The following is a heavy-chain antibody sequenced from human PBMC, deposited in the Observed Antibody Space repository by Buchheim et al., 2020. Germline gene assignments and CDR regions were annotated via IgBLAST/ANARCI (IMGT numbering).Heavy chain of an antibody. V-gene: IGHV1-2*02. CDR1: GYTFTDYY. CDR3: SRRHYYDVSVVLDL. D-gene: IGHD3-22*01. CDR2: INPNSGGT. J-gene: IGHJ4*02. Sequence: QAQLVQSGPDVRKPGASVKVSCKASGYTFTDYYIHWVRQAPGQGLEWMGWINPNSGGTNYAQKFQGRLTMTREMSISTAYMELTSLRSDDTAMYYCSRRHYYDVSVVLDLWGQGT.